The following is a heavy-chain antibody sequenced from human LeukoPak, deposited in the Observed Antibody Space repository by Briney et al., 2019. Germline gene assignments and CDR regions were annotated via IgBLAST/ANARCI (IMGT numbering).Heavy chain of an antibody. CDR1: GFSFSDHY. D-gene: IGHD3-16*02. V-gene: IGHV3-72*01. CDR3: ARGYPTHFDY. CDR2: SRNKANSYTT. Sequence: GGSLRLSCAASGFSFSDHYMDWVRQAPGKGLEWVGRSRNKANSYTTEYAASVKGRFTISRDDSKNSLYLQMNSLKTEDTAVYYCARGYPTHFDYWGQGTLVTVSS. J-gene: IGHJ4*02.